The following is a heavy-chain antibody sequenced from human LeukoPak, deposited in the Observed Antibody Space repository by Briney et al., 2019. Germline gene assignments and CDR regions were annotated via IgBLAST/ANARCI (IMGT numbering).Heavy chain of an antibody. D-gene: IGHD3-22*01. V-gene: IGHV1-46*01. CDR3: ATRDYEDAFDI. CDR1: GYTFTNSY. J-gene: IGHJ3*02. CDR2: INPDGGST. Sequence: ASVKVSCKASGYTFTNSYIHWVRQAPGQVLEWMGLINPDGGSTNYAQNFQGRVTLTRDTSISTAYMELSRLRSDDTAVYYCATRDYEDAFDIWGQGTMVTVSS.